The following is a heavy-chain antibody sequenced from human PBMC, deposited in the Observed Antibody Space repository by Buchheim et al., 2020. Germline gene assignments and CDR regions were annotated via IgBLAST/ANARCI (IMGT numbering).Heavy chain of an antibody. V-gene: IGHV3-23*01. CDR3: AKDSPVLTL. D-gene: IGHD4/OR15-4a*01. CDR2: IDVSGGGT. J-gene: IGHJ4*02. Sequence: EVQLLESGGGLIQPGGSLRLSCAASGFTFTNHAMSWVRQSPGKGLEWVSAIDVSGGGTYYADSVKGRFTISRDNSKKTLYLQMNSLGAEDTAIYFCAKDSPVLTLWGQGTL. CDR1: GFTFTNHA.